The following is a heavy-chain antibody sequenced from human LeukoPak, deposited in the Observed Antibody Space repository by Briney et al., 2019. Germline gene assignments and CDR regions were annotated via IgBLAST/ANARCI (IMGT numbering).Heavy chain of an antibody. J-gene: IGHJ6*02. Sequence: SETLSLTCTVSGVSIGTYYWSWIRQSPGKGLEWIGYIYYSGTTNYNPSLKSRVTISVDTSKNQFSLQLRSVTAADTAVYYCAREDPQTTVPEGMDVWGQGTTVIVSS. CDR3: AREDPQTTVPEGMDV. CDR1: GVSIGTYY. D-gene: IGHD4-17*01. CDR2: IYYSGTT. V-gene: IGHV4-59*01.